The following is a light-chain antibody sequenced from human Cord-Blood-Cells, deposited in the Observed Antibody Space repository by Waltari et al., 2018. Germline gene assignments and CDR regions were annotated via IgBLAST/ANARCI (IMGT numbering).Light chain of an antibody. V-gene: IGLV2-14*01. J-gene: IGLJ2*01. Sequence: QSALTQPASVSGSPGQSITIPCTGTSSDVGGYNYVSWYQQHPGKAPKLMIYDVSNRPSGVSNRFSGSKSGHTASLTISGLQAEDEADYYCSSYTSSSTLVFGGGTKLTVL. CDR2: DVS. CDR1: SSDVGGYNY. CDR3: SSYTSSSTLV.